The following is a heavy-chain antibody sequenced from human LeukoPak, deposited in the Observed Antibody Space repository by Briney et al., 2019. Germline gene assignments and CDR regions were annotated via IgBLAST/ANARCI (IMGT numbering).Heavy chain of an antibody. CDR1: GFPVSSNY. CDR3: ARWTSSSMTTNPLFGY. J-gene: IGHJ4*02. CDR2: IYSGGNT. V-gene: IGHV3-66*01. Sequence: GGSLRLSCAASGFPVSSNYMSWVRQAPGKGLEWVSVIYSGGNTYSADSVKGRFTISRDNSKNTLYLQMNSLRAEDTGVYYCARWTSSSMTTNPLFGYWGQGTLVTVSS. D-gene: IGHD4-11*01.